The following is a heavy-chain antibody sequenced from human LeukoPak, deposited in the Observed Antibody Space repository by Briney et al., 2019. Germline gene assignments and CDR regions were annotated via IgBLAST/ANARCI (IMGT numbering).Heavy chain of an antibody. CDR3: ARGRGYDILTGYYNSLTYNWFDP. Sequence: SETLSLTCAVSGGSISSSNWWSWVRQPPGKGLEWIGEIYHSGSTNYNPSLKSRVTISVDKSKNQFSLKLSSVTAADTAVYYCARGRGYDILTGYYNSLTYNWFDPWGQGTLVTVSS. CDR1: GGSISSSNW. J-gene: IGHJ5*02. V-gene: IGHV4-4*02. D-gene: IGHD3-9*01. CDR2: IYHSGST.